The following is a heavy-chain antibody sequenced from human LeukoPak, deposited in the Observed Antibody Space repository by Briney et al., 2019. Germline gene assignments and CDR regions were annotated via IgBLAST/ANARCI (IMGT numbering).Heavy chain of an antibody. D-gene: IGHD3-3*01. Sequence: SETLSLTCTVSGGSISSSSYYWGWIRQPPGKGLEWIGSIYYSGSTYYNPSLKSRVTISVDTSKNQFSLKRSSVTAADTAVYYCARHRSITIFGVEPLYYFDYWGQGTLVTVSS. CDR2: IYYSGST. V-gene: IGHV4-39*01. CDR3: ARHRSITIFGVEPLYYFDY. CDR1: GGSISSSSYY. J-gene: IGHJ4*02.